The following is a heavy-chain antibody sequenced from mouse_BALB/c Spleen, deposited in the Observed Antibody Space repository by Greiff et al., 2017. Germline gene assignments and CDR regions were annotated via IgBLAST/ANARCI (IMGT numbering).Heavy chain of an antibody. Sequence: EVKLMESGGGLVQPGGSLKLSCAASGFTFSSYGMSWVRQTPDKRLELVATINSNGGSTYYPDSVKGRFTISRDNAKNTLYLQMTSLRSEDTAMYYCARSYYGSSPLAMDYWGQGTSVTVSS. V-gene: IGHV5-6-3*01. CDR1: GFTFSSYG. CDR2: INSNGGST. D-gene: IGHD1-1*01. J-gene: IGHJ4*01. CDR3: ARSYYGSSPLAMDY.